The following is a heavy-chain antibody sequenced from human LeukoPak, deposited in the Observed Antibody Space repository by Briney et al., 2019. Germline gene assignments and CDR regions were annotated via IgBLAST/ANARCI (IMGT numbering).Heavy chain of an antibody. V-gene: IGHV4-34*01. CDR3: ARGGYDFWSGSPQDGMDV. CDR1: GGSFSGYY. J-gene: IGHJ6*02. Sequence: SETLSLTCAVYGGSFSGYYWSWIRQPPGKGLEWIGEINHSGSTNYNPSLKSRVTISVDTSKNQFFLKLSSVTAADTAVYYCARGGYDFWSGSPQDGMDVWGQGTTVTVSS. CDR2: INHSGST. D-gene: IGHD3-3*01.